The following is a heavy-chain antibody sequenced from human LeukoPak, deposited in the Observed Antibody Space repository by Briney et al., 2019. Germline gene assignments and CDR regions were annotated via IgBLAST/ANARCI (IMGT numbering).Heavy chain of an antibody. Sequence: GGSLRLSCAASGFTFSSYAMSWVRQAPGKGLEWVSAISGSGGSTYYADSVKGRFTISRDNSKNTLYLQMNSLRAEDTAVYYCAKSSLVWDGYSLGVEDYWGQGTLVTVSS. CDR1: GFTFSSYA. CDR3: AKSSLVWDGYSLGVEDY. CDR2: ISGSGGST. J-gene: IGHJ4*02. D-gene: IGHD5-24*01. V-gene: IGHV3-23*01.